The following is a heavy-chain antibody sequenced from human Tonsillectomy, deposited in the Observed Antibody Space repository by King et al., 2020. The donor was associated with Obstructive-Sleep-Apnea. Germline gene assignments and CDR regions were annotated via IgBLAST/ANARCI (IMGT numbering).Heavy chain of an antibody. CDR3: ARQPPAYLFDP. J-gene: IGHJ5*02. CDR2: IYHSGST. Sequence: QLQESGPGLVKPSETLSLTCTVSGYSISSGYYWGWIRQPPGKGLEWIGSIYHSGSTYYKPSLKSRVTISVDTSKNHFSLKLSSVTAADTAVYYCARQPPAYLFDPWGQGTLVTVSS. CDR1: GYSISSGYY. V-gene: IGHV4-38-2*02. D-gene: IGHD2-2*01.